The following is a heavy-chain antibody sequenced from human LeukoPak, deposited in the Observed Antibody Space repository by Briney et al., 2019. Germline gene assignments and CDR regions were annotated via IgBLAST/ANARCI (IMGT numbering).Heavy chain of an antibody. CDR1: GGSFSGYY. CDR2: IYYTGST. Sequence: PSETLSLTCAVYGGSFSGYYWSWIRQPPGKGLEWIGYIYYTGSTNSNPSLKSRVTISVDTSNNQFSLRLNSVTATDTAVYFCATAENSSGWFGYWGQGTLVTVSS. V-gene: IGHV4-59*08. CDR3: ATAENSSGWFGY. J-gene: IGHJ4*02. D-gene: IGHD6-19*01.